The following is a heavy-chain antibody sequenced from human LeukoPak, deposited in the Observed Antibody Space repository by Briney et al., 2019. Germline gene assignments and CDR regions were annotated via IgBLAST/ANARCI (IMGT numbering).Heavy chain of an antibody. D-gene: IGHD6-13*01. CDR2: ISSSRSYI. J-gene: IGHJ6*03. Sequence: GGSLRLSCAASGFTFSSYNMNWVRQAPGKGLEWVSSISSSRSYIDYADSVKGRFTISRDNAKNSLYLQMNSLRAEDTAVYYCARVPGRGDGGYYYYYMDVWGKGTTVTVSS. CDR3: ARVPGRGDGGYYYYYMDV. CDR1: GFTFSSYN. V-gene: IGHV3-21*01.